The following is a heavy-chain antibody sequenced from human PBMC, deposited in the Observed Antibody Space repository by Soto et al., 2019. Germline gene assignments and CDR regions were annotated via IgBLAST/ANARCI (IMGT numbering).Heavy chain of an antibody. Sequence: ASMQVSCKACGYTLHTFGITWVRQAPGQGLKWMGWISTDKGNTNYAQKLQGRVTMTTDTSRTTAYMELKSLRSDDTAVYYCARDLGGYCSSTSCYPGAFDIWGQGTMVTVS. CDR1: GYTLHTFG. V-gene: IGHV1-18*01. D-gene: IGHD2-2*01. CDR3: ARDLGGYCSSTSCYPGAFDI. CDR2: ISTDKGNT. J-gene: IGHJ3*02.